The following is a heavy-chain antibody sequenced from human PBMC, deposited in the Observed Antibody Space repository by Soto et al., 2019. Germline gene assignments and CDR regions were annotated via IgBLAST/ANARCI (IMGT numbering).Heavy chain of an antibody. CDR1: GFTFSSYG. Sequence: VQLVESGGGLVQPGGSLRLSCAASGFTFSSYGMHWVRQAPGKGLEWVAVIWYDGSNKYYADSVKGRFTISRDNSKNTLYLQMNSLRAEDTAVYYCVREMATISDYYYYYGMDVWGQGTTATVSS. J-gene: IGHJ6*02. CDR3: VREMATISDYYYYYGMDV. D-gene: IGHD5-12*01. CDR2: IWYDGSNK. V-gene: IGHV3-33*08.